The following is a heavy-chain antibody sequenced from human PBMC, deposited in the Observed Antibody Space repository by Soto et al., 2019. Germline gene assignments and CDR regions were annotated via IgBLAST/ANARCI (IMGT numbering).Heavy chain of an antibody. CDR2: IWYDGSNK. V-gene: IGHV3-33*01. J-gene: IGHJ4*02. D-gene: IGHD4-17*01. Sequence: GGSLRLSCAASGFTFSSYGMHWVRQAPGKGLEWVAVIWYDGSNKHYADSVKGRFTISRDNSKNTLYLQMNSLRAEDTAVYYCARDYSAWPDGEYVGNYWGQGTLVTVSS. CDR1: GFTFSSYG. CDR3: ARDYSAWPDGEYVGNY.